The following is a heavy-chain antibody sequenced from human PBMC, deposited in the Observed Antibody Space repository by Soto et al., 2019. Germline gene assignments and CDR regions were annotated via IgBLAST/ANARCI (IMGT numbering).Heavy chain of an antibody. Sequence: SETLSLTCTVSGGSISSGGYFWSWIRQHPGKGLEWIGNIYYSGSSFYNPSLKSRVTISVDTSKNNFSLRLSSVTAADTALYYCARHLDYYDGTGFYYFDFWGQGTLVTVSS. CDR3: ARHLDYYDGTGFYYFDF. D-gene: IGHD3-22*01. CDR2: IYYSGSS. V-gene: IGHV4-31*03. CDR1: GGSISSGGYF. J-gene: IGHJ4*02.